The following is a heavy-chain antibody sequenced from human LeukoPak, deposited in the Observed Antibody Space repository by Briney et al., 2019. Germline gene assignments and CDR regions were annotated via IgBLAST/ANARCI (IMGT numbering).Heavy chain of an antibody. CDR3: ARGDHSYWFDP. D-gene: IGHD2-21*02. Sequence: GASVKVSFKASGGTFSSYTISWVRQAPGQGLEWMGRIIPILGIANYAQKFQGRVTITAEKSTNTAYIELRSLRSEDTAVYYCARGDHSYWFDPWGQGTLVTVSS. V-gene: IGHV1-69*02. CDR1: GGTFSSYT. J-gene: IGHJ5*02. CDR2: IIPILGIA.